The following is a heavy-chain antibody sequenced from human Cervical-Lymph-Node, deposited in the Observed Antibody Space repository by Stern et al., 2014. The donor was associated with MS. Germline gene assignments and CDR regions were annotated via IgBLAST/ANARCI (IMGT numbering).Heavy chain of an antibody. D-gene: IGHD2-8*01. V-gene: IGHV3-30*03. CDR2: ISYDGNHK. Sequence: VQLEESGGAVVQPGRSLRLSCAASGFTFRSYGMHWVRQAPGKGLEWVTVISYDGNHKYYAASVKGRFTISRDNSKNTLHLQMNSVTPDDTAIYYCARDYEDTSMLFDHWGQGTLVTVSS. CDR1: GFTFRSYG. J-gene: IGHJ4*02. CDR3: ARDYEDTSMLFDH.